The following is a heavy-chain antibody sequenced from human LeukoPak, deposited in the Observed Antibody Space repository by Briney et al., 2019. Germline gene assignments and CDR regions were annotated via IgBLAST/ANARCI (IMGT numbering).Heavy chain of an antibody. J-gene: IGHJ1*01. V-gene: IGHV1-46*04. CDR1: GGTFSSYA. D-gene: IGHD3-3*01. CDR2: IDPSSGST. CDR3: ARVSAILGVVTGYFQY. Sequence: ASVKVSCKASGGTFSSYAISWVRQAPGQGLEWMGRIDPSSGSTSYAQKLQGRVTMTRDTATSTVYMELSRLTYEDTAVYYCARVSAILGVVTGYFQYWGQGTLVTVSS.